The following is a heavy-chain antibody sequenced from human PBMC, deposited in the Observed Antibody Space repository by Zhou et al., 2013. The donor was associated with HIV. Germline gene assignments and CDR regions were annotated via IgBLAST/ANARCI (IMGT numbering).Heavy chain of an antibody. J-gene: IGHJ3*01. V-gene: IGHV1-69*12. CDR3: ARDRGGATCYRCMGAFDF. Sequence: QVQLVQSGAEVKKPGSSVKVSCKASGGTFTSYAIGWVRQAPGQGLEWMGGIIPVFGTATYAQKFQGRVTITADASTSTVYMELSSLRSEDTGVYHCARDRGGATCYRCMGAFDFWGQGDNGHRLF. CDR1: GGTFTSYA. CDR2: IIPVFGTA. D-gene: IGHD2-15*01.